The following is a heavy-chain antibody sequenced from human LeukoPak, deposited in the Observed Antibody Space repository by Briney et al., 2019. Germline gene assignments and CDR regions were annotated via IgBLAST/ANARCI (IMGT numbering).Heavy chain of an antibody. J-gene: IGHJ4*02. D-gene: IGHD2-15*01. CDR2: VGGDDNT. Sequence: GGSLRLSCAASGFTLTRNAMSWVRQTPGRGLEWVSGVGGDDNTHYTDSVRGRFTISRDDANNSRFLQMNSLRVEDTAVYYCAKDLSWWSAADYWGQGALVTVSS. CDR3: AKDLSWWSAADY. V-gene: IGHV3-23*01. CDR1: GFTLTRNA.